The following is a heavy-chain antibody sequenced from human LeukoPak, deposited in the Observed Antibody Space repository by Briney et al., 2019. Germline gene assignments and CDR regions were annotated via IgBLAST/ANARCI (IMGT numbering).Heavy chain of an antibody. J-gene: IGHJ4*02. V-gene: IGHV4-59*01. Sequence: PSETLSLTCTVSGGSISSYYWSWIRQPPGKGLEWIGYIYYSGSTNYNPSLKSRVTISVDTSKNQFSLKLSSVTAADTAVYYCARATRGRFDYWGQGTLVTVSS. CDR3: ARATRGRFDY. CDR1: GGSISSYY. D-gene: IGHD1-14*01. CDR2: IYYSGST.